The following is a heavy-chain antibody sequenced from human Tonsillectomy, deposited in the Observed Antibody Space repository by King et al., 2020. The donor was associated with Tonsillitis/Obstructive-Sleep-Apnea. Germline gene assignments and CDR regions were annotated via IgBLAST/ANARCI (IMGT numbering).Heavy chain of an antibody. J-gene: IGHJ2*01. CDR2: ISGSGGST. Sequence: VQLVESGGGLVQPGESLRLSCAASGFIFITYAMSWVRQAPGKGLEWVSAISGSGGSTYYADSVKGRFTISRDNSKNTLYLQMNSLRAEDTAVYYCAKSSFGSGSYSRYFDPWGRGTLVTVSS. D-gene: IGHD3-10*01. CDR3: AKSSFGSGSYSRYFDP. CDR1: GFIFITYA. V-gene: IGHV3-23*04.